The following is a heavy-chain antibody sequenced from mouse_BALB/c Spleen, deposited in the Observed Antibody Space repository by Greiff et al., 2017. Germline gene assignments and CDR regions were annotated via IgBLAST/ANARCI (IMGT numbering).Heavy chain of an antibody. CDR1: GYTFTHYE. J-gene: IGHJ1*01. CDR3: TRRGVLYWYFDV. D-gene: IGHD2-14*01. CDR2: IDPETGGT. V-gene: IGHV1-15*01. Sequence: VQLQQSGAELVRPGASVTLSCKASGYTFTHYEMHWVKQTPVHGLEWIGAIDPETGGTAYNQKFKGKATLTADKSSSTAYMELRSLTSEDSAVYYCTRRGVLYWYFDVWGAGTTVTVSS.